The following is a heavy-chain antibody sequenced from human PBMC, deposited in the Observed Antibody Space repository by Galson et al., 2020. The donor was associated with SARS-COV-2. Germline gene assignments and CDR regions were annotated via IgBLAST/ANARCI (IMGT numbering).Heavy chain of an antibody. V-gene: IGHV3-7*01. D-gene: IGHD4-17*01. J-gene: IGHJ6*02. CDR3: ARDDYGGNNAYYYYGMDV. Sequence: GGSLRLSCAASGFTFSSYWMSWVRQSPGKGLEWVANIKQDGSEKYYVDSVKGRFTISRDNAKNSLYLQMNSLRAEDTAVYYCARDDYGGNNAYYYYGMDVWGQGTTVTVSS. CDR2: IKQDGSEK. CDR1: GFTFSSYW.